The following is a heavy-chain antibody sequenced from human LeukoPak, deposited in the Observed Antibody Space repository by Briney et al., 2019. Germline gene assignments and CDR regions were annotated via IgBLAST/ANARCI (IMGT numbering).Heavy chain of an antibody. CDR1: GGSVSSGSYY. CDR3: ARGRYDFWSPSPYGMDV. Sequence: PSETLSLTCTVSGGSVSSGSYYWSWIRQPAGKGLEWIGRIYTSGSTNYNPSLKSRVTISVDTSKNQFSLKLSSVTAADTAVYYCARGRYDFWSPSPYGMDVWGQGTTVTVSS. V-gene: IGHV4-61*02. D-gene: IGHD3-3*01. J-gene: IGHJ6*02. CDR2: IYTSGST.